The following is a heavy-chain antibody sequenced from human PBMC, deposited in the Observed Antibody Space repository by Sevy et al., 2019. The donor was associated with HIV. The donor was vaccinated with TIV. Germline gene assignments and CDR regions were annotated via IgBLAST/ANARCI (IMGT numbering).Heavy chain of an antibody. Sequence: SETLSLTCTVSGGSISSGGYYWSWIRQHPGKGLEWIGYIYYSGSTYYNPSLKSRVTISVDTSKNQFSLKVSSVTAADTAVYYCARCGALRGLRLGELSLFRATQKYYFDYWGQGTLVTVSS. J-gene: IGHJ4*02. CDR1: GGSISSGGYY. D-gene: IGHD3-16*02. CDR2: IYYSGST. CDR3: ARCGALRGLRLGELSLFRATQKYYFDY. V-gene: IGHV4-31*03.